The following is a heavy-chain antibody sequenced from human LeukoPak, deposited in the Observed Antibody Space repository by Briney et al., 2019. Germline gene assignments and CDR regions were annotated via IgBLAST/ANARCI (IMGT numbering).Heavy chain of an antibody. V-gene: IGHV1-18*01. J-gene: IGHJ4*02. CDR2: ISAYNGNT. D-gene: IGHD6-13*01. Sequence: GASVKVSCKASGYTFTSYGISWVRQAPGQGLEWMGWISAYNGNTNYAQKLRGRVTMTTDTSTSTAYMELRSLRSDDTAVYYCARAVTGGYSSSWYGSPFDYWGQGTLVTVSS. CDR3: ARAVTGGYSSSWYGSPFDY. CDR1: GYTFTSYG.